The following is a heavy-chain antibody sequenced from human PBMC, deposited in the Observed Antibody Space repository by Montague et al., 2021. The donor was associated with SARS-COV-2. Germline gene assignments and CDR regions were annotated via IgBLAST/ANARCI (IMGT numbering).Heavy chain of an antibody. D-gene: IGHD3-10*01. CDR3: ARASLVRGVIITRVRYSYYMDV. CDR1: GYTFTSYD. J-gene: IGHJ6*03. V-gene: IGHV1-8*01. CDR2: MNPNSGNT. Sequence: SVKVSFKASGYTFTSYDINWVRQAAGQGLEWMGWMNPNSGNTGYAQKLQGRVTMTRDTSMNTAYMELSSLSFEDTAVYYCARASLVRGVIITRVRYSYYMDVWGKGTTVTVS.